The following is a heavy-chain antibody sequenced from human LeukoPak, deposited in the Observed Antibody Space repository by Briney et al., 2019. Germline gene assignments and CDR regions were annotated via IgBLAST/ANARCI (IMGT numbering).Heavy chain of an antibody. CDR1: GGSISSGDYY. V-gene: IGHV4-30-4*01. J-gene: IGHJ4*02. CDR2: IYYSGST. CDR3: ARDARQSPPFSFDY. Sequence: PSETPSLTCTVSGGSISSGDYYWSWIRQPPGKGLEWIGYIYYSGSTYYNPSLKSRVTISVDTSKNQFSLKLSSVTAADTAVYYCARDARQSPPFSFDYWGRGTLVTVSS.